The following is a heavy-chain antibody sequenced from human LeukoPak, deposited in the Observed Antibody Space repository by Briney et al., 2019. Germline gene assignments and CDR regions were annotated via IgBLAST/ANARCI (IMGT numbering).Heavy chain of an antibody. CDR3: ANLAKGRYFFYYMDV. D-gene: IGHD3-16*01. J-gene: IGHJ6*03. CDR2: MSSDNGNT. V-gene: IGHV1-18*01. CDR1: GHRINTFG. Sequence: ASVKVSCKTSGHRINTFGITWVRQAPGQGLEWIGWMSSDNGNTNYADKFQGRVTITRDTSRTTAYMELRSLRSDDTAVYFCANLAKGRYFFYYMDVWGAGTTVTVSS.